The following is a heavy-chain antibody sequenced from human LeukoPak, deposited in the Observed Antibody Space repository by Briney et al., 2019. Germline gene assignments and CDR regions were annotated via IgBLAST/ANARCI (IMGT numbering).Heavy chain of an antibody. CDR2: IYYSGST. J-gene: IGHJ4*02. D-gene: IGHD1-7*01. Sequence: PSETLSLTCTVSGGSISSGGYYWSWIRQHPGKGLERIGYIYYSGSTYYNPSLKSLVTISVDTSKNQFSLKLSSVTAADTAVYYCARGNWNYPYYFDYWGQGTLVTVSS. CDR3: ARGNWNYPYYFDY. CDR1: GGSISSGGYY. V-gene: IGHV4-31*01.